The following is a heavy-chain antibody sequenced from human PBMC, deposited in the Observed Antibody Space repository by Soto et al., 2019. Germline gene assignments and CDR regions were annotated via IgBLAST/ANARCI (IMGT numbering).Heavy chain of an antibody. CDR1: GGSFSGYY. CDR2: INHSGST. J-gene: IGHJ4*02. D-gene: IGHD3-22*01. Sequence: SLTCAVYGGSFSGYYWSWIRQPPGKGLEWIGEINHSGSTNYNPSLKSRVTISVDTSKNQFSLKLSSVTAADTAVYYCARGRTVYVYDSSGYYLHYWRQGTLVTVSS. V-gene: IGHV4-34*01. CDR3: ARGRTVYVYDSSGYYLHY.